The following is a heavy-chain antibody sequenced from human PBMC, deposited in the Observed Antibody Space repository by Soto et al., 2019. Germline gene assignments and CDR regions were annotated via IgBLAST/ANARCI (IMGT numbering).Heavy chain of an antibody. J-gene: IGHJ4*02. Sequence: PSESLSLTCTVSGDPVSSGSYYWSWNRQPQGKELEWIGYIYYSGRTNYNHSLKSRVTISVDTSKKQYSLKLRPVTVVDAAVYYCARVPDYWGQRILVTVSS. V-gene: IGHV4-61*01. CDR1: GDPVSSGSYY. CDR2: IYYSGRT. D-gene: IGHD2-2*01. CDR3: ARVPDY.